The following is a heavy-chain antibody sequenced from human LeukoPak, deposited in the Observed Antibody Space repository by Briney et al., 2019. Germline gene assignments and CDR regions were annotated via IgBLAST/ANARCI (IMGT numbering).Heavy chain of an antibody. D-gene: IGHD4-17*01. J-gene: IGHJ4*02. CDR1: GGSFSGYY. CDR2: INHSGST. Sequence: SETLSLTCAVYGGSFSGYYWSWIRQPPGKGLEWIGEINHSGSTNYNPSLKSRVTISVDTSKNQFSLKLSSVTAADTAVYYCAGFDYGDYEVVDYWGQGTLVTVSS. CDR3: AGFDYGDYEVVDY. V-gene: IGHV4-34*01.